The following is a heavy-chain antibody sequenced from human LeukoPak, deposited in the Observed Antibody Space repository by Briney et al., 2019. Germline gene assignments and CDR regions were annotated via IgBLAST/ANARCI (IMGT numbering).Heavy chain of an antibody. CDR3: ARGRQQLDEYYFDY. D-gene: IGHD6-13*01. CDR1: GGSISSGGYY. J-gene: IGHJ4*02. Sequence: KPSETLSLTCTVSGGSISSGGYYWSWIRQHPGKGLEWIGYIYYSGSTYYNPSLKSRVTISVDTSKNQFSLKLSSVTAADTAVYYCARGRQQLDEYYFDYWGQGTLVTVSS. V-gene: IGHV4-31*03. CDR2: IYYSGST.